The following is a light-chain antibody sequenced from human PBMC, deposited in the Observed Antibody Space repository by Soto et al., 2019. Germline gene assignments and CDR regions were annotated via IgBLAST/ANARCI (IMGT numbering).Light chain of an antibody. J-gene: IGLJ1*01. CDR2: EGR. Sequence: QSVLTQPASVSGSLGQSITISCTGTSSDVGSYNLVSWYQQYPDKAPKLLIYEGRKRPSGVSNRFSGSKSGNTASLTISGLQAEDEADYYCCSYAGSSTDVFGIGTKVTVL. V-gene: IGLV2-23*01. CDR3: CSYAGSSTDV. CDR1: SSDVGSYNL.